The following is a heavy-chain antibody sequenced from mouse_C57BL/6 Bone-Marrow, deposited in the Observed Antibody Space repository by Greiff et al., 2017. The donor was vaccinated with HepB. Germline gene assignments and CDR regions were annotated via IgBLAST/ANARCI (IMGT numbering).Heavy chain of an antibody. V-gene: IGHV5-6*01. D-gene: IGHD2-4*01. Sequence: EVKLMESGGDLVKPGGSLKLSCAASGFTFSSYGMSWVRQTPDKRLEWVATISSGGSYTYYPDSVKGRFTISRDNAKNTLYLQMSSLKSEDTAMYYCAKIYDYDLYYFDYWGQGTTLTVSS. CDR2: ISSGGSYT. J-gene: IGHJ2*01. CDR1: GFTFSSYG. CDR3: AKIYDYDLYYFDY.